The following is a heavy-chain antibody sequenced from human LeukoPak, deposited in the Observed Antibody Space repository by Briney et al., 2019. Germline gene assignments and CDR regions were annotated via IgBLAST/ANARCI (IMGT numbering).Heavy chain of an antibody. D-gene: IGHD3-22*01. CDR1: GFTFRTYW. Sequence: QPGGSLRLSCAASGFTFRTYWMHWVRQAPGKGLVWVSRIGAEGTTTTYADSVKGRFTISRDNAKNTLYLQMNSLRAEDTAVYYCARRYHYDSSGYQFDYWGQGTLVTVSS. V-gene: IGHV3-74*01. J-gene: IGHJ4*02. CDR3: ARRYHYDSSGYQFDY. CDR2: IGAEGTTT.